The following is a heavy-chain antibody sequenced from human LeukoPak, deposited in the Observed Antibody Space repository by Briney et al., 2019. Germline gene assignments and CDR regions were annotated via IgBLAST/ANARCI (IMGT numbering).Heavy chain of an antibody. CDR2: LYRGDST. CDR3: GRGPGLPNGMAV. Sequence: GGSLRLSCAASGFTVSSDYMSWVRQAPGKGLEWVSTLYRGDSTYSADSVNGRFTISRDNSKNTLYLQLNSLRAEDTVVYYSGRGPGLPNGMAVGGQGTTVTVPS. J-gene: IGHJ6*02. V-gene: IGHV3-66*01. CDR1: GFTVSSDY.